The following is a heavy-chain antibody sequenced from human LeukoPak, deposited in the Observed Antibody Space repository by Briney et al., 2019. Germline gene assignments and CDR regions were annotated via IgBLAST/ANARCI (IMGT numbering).Heavy chain of an antibody. V-gene: IGHV4-4*09. Sequence: SETLSLTCTVSGGSISSYYWSWIRQPPGKGLEWIGYIYTSGSTNYNPSLKSRVTISVDTFKNQFSLKLSSVTAADTAVYYCARSFMFDYFDYWGQGTLVTVSS. CDR3: ARSFMFDYFDY. CDR1: GGSISSYY. J-gene: IGHJ4*02. D-gene: IGHD3-10*02. CDR2: IYTSGST.